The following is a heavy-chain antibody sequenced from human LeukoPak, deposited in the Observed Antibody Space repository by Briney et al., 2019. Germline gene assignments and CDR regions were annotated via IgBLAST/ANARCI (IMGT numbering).Heavy chain of an antibody. CDR3: TTDLGTYYHGSQRLIPIDY. V-gene: IGHV3-15*01. J-gene: IGHJ4*02. D-gene: IGHD3-10*01. Sequence: GGSLRLSCVDSGFTSTNAWMSWVRQAPGKGLEWIGRIKSKTDGETTNYAEPVRGRFTISRDDSKSAVYLQMNSLKIEDTAVYYCTTDLGTYYHGSQRLIPIDYWGQGTLVTVSS. CDR2: IKSKTDGETT. CDR1: GFTSTNAW.